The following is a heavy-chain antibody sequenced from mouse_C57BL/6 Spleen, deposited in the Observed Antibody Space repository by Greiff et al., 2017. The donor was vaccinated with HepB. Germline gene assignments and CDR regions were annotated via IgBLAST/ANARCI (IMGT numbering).Heavy chain of an antibody. CDR3: ARERYGDY. V-gene: IGHV1-42*01. Sequence: VQLQQSGPELVKPGASVKISCKASGYSFTGYYMNWVKQSPENSLEWIGEINPSTGGTTYNQKFKAKATLTVDKSSSTAYMQLKSLTSEDSAVYYCARERYGDYWGQGTTLTVSS. D-gene: IGHD2-14*01. CDR1: GYSFTGYY. CDR2: INPSTGGT. J-gene: IGHJ2*01.